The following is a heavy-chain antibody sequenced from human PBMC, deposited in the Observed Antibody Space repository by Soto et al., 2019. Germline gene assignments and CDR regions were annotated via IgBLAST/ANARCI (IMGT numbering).Heavy chain of an antibody. J-gene: IGHJ5*02. CDR1: GYTFTSYY. V-gene: IGHV1-46*03. CDR2: INPSGGST. CDR3: ARDPKNTAMVPGNWFDP. Sequence: ASVKVSCKASGYTFTSYYMHWVRQAPGQGLEWMGIINPSGGSTSYAQKFQGRVTMTRDTSTSTVYMELSSLRSEDTAVYYCARDPKNTAMVPGNWFDPWGQGTLVTVSS. D-gene: IGHD5-18*01.